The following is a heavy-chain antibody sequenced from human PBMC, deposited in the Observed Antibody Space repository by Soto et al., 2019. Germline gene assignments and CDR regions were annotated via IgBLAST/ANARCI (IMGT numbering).Heavy chain of an antibody. D-gene: IGHD2-2*01. J-gene: IGHJ3*02. Sequence: SETLSLTCTVSGGSISSGGYYWSWIRQHPGKGLEWIGYIYYSGSTYYNPSLKSRVTISVDTSKNQFSLKLSSVTAADTAVYYCARDRYYCSSTSCFQSDDPRITLWSGYYNDAFDIWGQGTMVTVSS. V-gene: IGHV4-31*03. CDR2: IYYSGST. CDR1: GGSISSGGYY. CDR3: ARDRYYCSSTSCFQSDDPRITLWSGYYNDAFDI.